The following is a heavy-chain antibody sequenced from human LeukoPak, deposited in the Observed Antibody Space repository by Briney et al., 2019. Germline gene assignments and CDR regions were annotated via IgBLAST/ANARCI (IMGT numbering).Heavy chain of an antibody. D-gene: IGHD2-21*01. CDR3: AGPVMALRSYRAICS. V-gene: IGHV5-51*01. CDR1: GYSFTSYW. Sequence: GESLKISCKGSGYSFTSYWIGWVRQMPGKGLEWMGIIYPGDSDTRYSPSFQGQVTISADKSISTAYLQWSSLKASDTAMYYWAGPVMALRSYRAICSWGQGTLGTAS. CDR2: IYPGDSDT. J-gene: IGHJ5*02.